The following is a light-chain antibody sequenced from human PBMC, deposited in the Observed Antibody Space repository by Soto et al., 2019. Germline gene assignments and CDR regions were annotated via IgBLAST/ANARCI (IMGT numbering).Light chain of an antibody. J-gene: IGKJ4*01. CDR2: DAS. V-gene: IGKV3-15*01. CDR3: QHYKTWPLS. CDR1: QGIGST. Sequence: IVMTQSPATLSVSPGERATLSCRASQGIGSTLAWYQQKPGQTPRLLIYDASTRATGIPARFSGIGSGTEFTLIISSLQSEDFGVYYCQHYKTWPLSFGAGTKVDIX.